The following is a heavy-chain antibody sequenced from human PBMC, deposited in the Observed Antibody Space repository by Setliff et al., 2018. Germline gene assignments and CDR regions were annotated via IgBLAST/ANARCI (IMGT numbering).Heavy chain of an antibody. D-gene: IGHD3-3*01. V-gene: IGHV4-4*09. J-gene: IGHJ6*03. CDR1: GGSITSDY. Sequence: PSETLSLTCSVSGGSITSDYWSWIRQPPGKGLEWIGYMYDSGSTNYNPSLRSRVTISVDKSKNQFSLKLNSVTAADTAVYYCARMSGFLYMDVWGKGTPVTVSS. CDR3: ARMSGFLYMDV. CDR2: MYDSGST.